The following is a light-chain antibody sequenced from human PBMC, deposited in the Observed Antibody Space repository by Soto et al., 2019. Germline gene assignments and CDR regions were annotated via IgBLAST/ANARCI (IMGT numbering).Light chain of an antibody. CDR2: DTS. V-gene: IGKV3-11*01. Sequence: EIVLTQSPATLSLSPGERATLACRASQSVSRYLAWYQHKPGQAPRVLIYDTSNRATGIPARFSGSGSGTDFTLTISSLEPEDFAVYYCQQRSNRPYTFGQGTKLEIK. CDR3: QQRSNRPYT. CDR1: QSVSRY. J-gene: IGKJ2*01.